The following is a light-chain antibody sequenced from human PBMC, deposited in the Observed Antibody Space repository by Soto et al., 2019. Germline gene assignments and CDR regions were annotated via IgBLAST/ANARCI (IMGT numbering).Light chain of an antibody. CDR3: QQYGGSPFT. CDR2: AAS. J-gene: IGKJ3*01. Sequence: EIVLTQSPVTRSLSPGERATLSCRASQSVSVNSLAWYQQKGGQAPRLLIYAASTRATGVPDRFSGTGSGTDFALTISRLETDDSAVYYCQQYGGSPFTFGPGTKVDIK. CDR1: QSVSVNS. V-gene: IGKV3-20*01.